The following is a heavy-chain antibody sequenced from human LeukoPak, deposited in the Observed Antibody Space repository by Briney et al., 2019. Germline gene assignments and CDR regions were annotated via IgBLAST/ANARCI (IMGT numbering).Heavy chain of an antibody. CDR1: GFTFSSYA. Sequence: PGRSLRLSCAASGFTFSSYAMHWVRQAPGKGLVWVSRINSDGSSRNYADSVKGRLTISRDNAKNTLYLQMNSLRAEDTAVYYCASASSHRIAAGGDYWGQGTLVTVSS. CDR2: INSDGSSR. D-gene: IGHD6-13*01. J-gene: IGHJ4*02. V-gene: IGHV3-74*01. CDR3: ASASSHRIAAGGDY.